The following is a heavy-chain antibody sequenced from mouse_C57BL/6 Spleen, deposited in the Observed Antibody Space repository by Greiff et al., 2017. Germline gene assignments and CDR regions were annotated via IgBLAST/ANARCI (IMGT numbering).Heavy chain of an antibody. CDR1: GYTFTSYW. V-gene: IGHV1-61*01. CDR2: IYPSDSET. CDR3: ARSGGDSPYWYFDV. D-gene: IGHD2-13*01. J-gene: IGHJ1*03. Sequence: QVQLQQPGAELVRPGSSVKLSCKASGYTFTSYWMDWVKQRPGQGLEWIGNIYPSDSETHYNQKFKDKATLTVDKSSSTAYMQLSSLTSEDSAVYYCARSGGDSPYWYFDVWGTGTTVTVSS.